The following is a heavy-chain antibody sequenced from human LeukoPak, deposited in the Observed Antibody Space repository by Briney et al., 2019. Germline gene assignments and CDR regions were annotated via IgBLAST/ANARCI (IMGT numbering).Heavy chain of an antibody. Sequence: GGSLRLPCAGSGWTFSDYSMSWIRQAPGKGLEYVAYISSGGSTIYYADSVKGRFTISRHNAKNSLYLQLNSLRAEDTAVYYCARVPREPDSGNTTPMDVWGQGTTVTVSS. J-gene: IGHJ6*02. CDR1: GWTFSDYS. CDR2: ISSGGSTI. D-gene: IGHD1-1*01. CDR3: ARVPREPDSGNTTPMDV. V-gene: IGHV3-11*01.